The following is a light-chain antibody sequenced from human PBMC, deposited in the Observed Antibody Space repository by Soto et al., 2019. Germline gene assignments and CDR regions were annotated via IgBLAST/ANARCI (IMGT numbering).Light chain of an antibody. CDR2: DAS. J-gene: IGKJ4*01. CDR1: QSFRGL. V-gene: IGKV3-11*01. CDR3: QQRSNWPPVT. Sequence: ILFTQSPGTLSLSPGERGTLTCRASQSFRGLLAWYQQKPGQAPTLLIYDASNRATGIPARFSGSESGTDFTLAISSLEPADFASYYCQQRSNWPPVTFGGGTKVDI.